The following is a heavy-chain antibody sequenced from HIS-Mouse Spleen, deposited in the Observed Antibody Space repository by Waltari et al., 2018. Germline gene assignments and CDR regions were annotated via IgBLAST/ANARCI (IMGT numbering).Heavy chain of an antibody. CDR2: IEWDDDK. CDR3: ARIAEGDSSGWYAFDY. CDR1: GFSLSTSGMC. Sequence: QVTLRESGPALVKPTQTLTLTCTFSGFSLSTSGMCVSWIRQPPGKDPDWVARIEWDDDKYYSTSMKTRLTISKDTNKNQVVLTMPNMDTVDTATYYCARIAEGDSSGWYAFDYWGQGTLVTVSS. J-gene: IGHJ4*02. D-gene: IGHD6-19*01. V-gene: IGHV2-70*15.